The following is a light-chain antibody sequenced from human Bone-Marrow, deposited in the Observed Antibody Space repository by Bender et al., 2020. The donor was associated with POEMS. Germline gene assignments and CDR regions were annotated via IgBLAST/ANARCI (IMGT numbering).Light chain of an antibody. CDR2: DVS. CDR3: TSYAGRKWV. J-gene: IGLJ3*02. Sequence: QSALTQAASVSGSPGQSITISCTGTSRDVGNYNIVSWYQQHPGKVPKLIIYDVSTRPSGVSDRFSGSKSGNTASLTISGLQAEDEADYYCTSYAGRKWVFGGGTKLTVL. CDR1: SRDVGNYNI. V-gene: IGLV2-23*02.